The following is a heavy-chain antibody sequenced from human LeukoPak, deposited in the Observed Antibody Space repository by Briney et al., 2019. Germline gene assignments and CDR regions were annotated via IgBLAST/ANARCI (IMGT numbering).Heavy chain of an antibody. CDR1: GGTFSSYT. CDR3: ARCYYYDSSGYSYYFDY. Sequence: SVKVSCKASGGTFSSYTISWVRQAPGQGLEWMGRIIPILGIANYAQKFQGRVTITADKSTSTAYMELSSLRSEDTAVYYCARCYYYDSSGYSYYFDYWGQGTLVTVSS. J-gene: IGHJ4*02. D-gene: IGHD3-22*01. V-gene: IGHV1-69*02. CDR2: IIPILGIA.